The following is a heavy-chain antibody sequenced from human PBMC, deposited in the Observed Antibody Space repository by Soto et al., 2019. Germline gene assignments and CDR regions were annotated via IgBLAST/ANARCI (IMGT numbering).Heavy chain of an antibody. CDR1: GFTVSGKKY. Sequence: PGGSLRLSCAAFGFTVSGKKYVAWVRHAPGKGLEWVSALYDLDGTYYADSVKGRFTTSSDSSRTTVYLQMNSLRPDDTAVYSCATWHLQEHAYDIWGQGTMVTVSS. D-gene: IGHD1-1*01. J-gene: IGHJ3*02. CDR2: LYDLDGT. CDR3: ATWHLQEHAYDI. V-gene: IGHV3-53*01.